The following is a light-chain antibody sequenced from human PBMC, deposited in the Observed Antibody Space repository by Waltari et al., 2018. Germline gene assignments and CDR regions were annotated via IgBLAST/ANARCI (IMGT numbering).Light chain of an antibody. CDR2: GVK. Sequence: QSVLTQPPSVSGAPGQRVTISCTGSWSNIGAGYAVQWYQQLPGKAPTTLIYGVKTRPPGVPDRFFGSKSGSSASLAIPGLQPEDEADYYCQSYDTSLGVVFGGGTKLTVV. V-gene: IGLV1-40*01. CDR1: WSNIGAGYA. CDR3: QSYDTSLGVV. J-gene: IGLJ3*02.